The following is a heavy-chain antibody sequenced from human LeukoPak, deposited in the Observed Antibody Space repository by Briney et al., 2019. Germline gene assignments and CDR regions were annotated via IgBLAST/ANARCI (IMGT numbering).Heavy chain of an antibody. CDR3: ARDHNYAFDY. Sequence: GGSLRLSCAASGSTFSSYSMNWVRQAPGKGLEWVSYISSISGTINYADSVKGRFTISGDNARNSLFLQMNSLRAEDTAVYYCARDHNYAFDYWGQGTLVTVSS. V-gene: IGHV3-48*01. J-gene: IGHJ4*02. CDR2: ISSISGTI. CDR1: GSTFSSYS. D-gene: IGHD5-18*01.